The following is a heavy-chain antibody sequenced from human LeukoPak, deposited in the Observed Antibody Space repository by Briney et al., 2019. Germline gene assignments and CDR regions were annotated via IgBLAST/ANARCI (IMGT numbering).Heavy chain of an antibody. CDR1: GGSISSSSYY. CDR3: ARGRAGGRKAFDI. J-gene: IGHJ3*02. CDR2: IYYSGST. Sequence: SETLSLTCTVSGGSISSSSYYWGWIRQPPGKGLEWIGSIYYSGSTYYNPSLKSRVTISVDTSKNQFSLKLSSVTAADTAVYYCARGRAGGRKAFDIWGQGTMVTVSS. D-gene: IGHD1-26*01. V-gene: IGHV4-39*01.